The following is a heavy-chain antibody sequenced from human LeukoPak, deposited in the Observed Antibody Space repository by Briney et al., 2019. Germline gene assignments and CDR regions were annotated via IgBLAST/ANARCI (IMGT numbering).Heavy chain of an antibody. D-gene: IGHD6-13*01. J-gene: IGHJ4*02. CDR1: GFTFSSYW. Sequence: GESLRLSCAASGFTFSSYWMSWVRQAPGKGLEWVANIKQDGSEKYYVDSVKGRFTISRDNAKNSLYLQMNSLRAEDTAVYYCARAGSSWFFDYWGQGTLVTVSS. CDR3: ARAGSSWFFDY. CDR2: IKQDGSEK. V-gene: IGHV3-7*01.